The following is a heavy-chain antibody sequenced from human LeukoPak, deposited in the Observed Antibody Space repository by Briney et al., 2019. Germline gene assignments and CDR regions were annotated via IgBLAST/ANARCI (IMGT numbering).Heavy chain of an antibody. Sequence: GGSLRLSCAASGFTFSSYSMNWGRQAPGKGLEWVSSISSSSNYIYYADSVKGRFTISRDNAKNSLYLQMNSLRAEDTAVYYCARDPEYSSSSLEFDYWGQGTLVTVSS. J-gene: IGHJ4*02. D-gene: IGHD6-6*01. V-gene: IGHV3-21*01. CDR3: ARDPEYSSSSLEFDY. CDR1: GFTFSSYS. CDR2: ISSSSNYI.